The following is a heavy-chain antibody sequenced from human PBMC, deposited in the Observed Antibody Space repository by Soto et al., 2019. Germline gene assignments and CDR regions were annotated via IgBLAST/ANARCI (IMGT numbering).Heavy chain of an antibody. J-gene: IGHJ3*02. D-gene: IGHD6-19*01. CDR1: GYTFTSYY. V-gene: IGHV1-8*02. CDR3: ARGTTPVWAVASRDDAFDI. CDR2: INPSSGNT. Sequence: GASVKVSCKASGYTFTSYYMHWVRQAPGQGLEWMGRINPSSGNTGYAQKFQGRVTMTRNTSISTAHMEPSSLRSEDTAVYYCARGTTPVWAVASRDDAFDIWGQGTMVTVSS.